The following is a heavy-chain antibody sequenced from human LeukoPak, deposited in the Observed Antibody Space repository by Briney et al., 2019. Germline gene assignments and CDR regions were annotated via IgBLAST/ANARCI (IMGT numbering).Heavy chain of an antibody. CDR1: GFTFSSYG. Sequence: PGGSLRLSCAASGFTFSSYGMHWVRQAPGKGLEWVAFIRYDGSNKYYADSVKGRFTISRDNSKNTLYLQMNSLRAEDTAVYYCAKGRVRSGDPYYFDYWGQGTLVTVSS. V-gene: IGHV3-30*02. CDR3: AKGRVRSGDPYYFDY. CDR2: IRYDGSNK. J-gene: IGHJ4*02. D-gene: IGHD3-10*01.